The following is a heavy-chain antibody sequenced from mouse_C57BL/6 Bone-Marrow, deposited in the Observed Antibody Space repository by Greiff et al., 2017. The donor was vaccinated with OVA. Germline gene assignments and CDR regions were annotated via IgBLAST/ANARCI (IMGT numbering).Heavy chain of an antibody. CDR3: ITTVVEEGYWYFDV. Sequence: QVQLQQSGAELVRPGASVTLSCKASGYTFTDYEMHWVKQTPVHGLEWIGAIDPETGGPAYNQKFKGKAILTADKSSSTAYMELRSLTSEDSAVYYCITTVVEEGYWYFDVWGTGTTVTVSS. J-gene: IGHJ1*03. CDR2: IDPETGGP. V-gene: IGHV1-15*01. D-gene: IGHD1-1*01. CDR1: GYTFTDYE.